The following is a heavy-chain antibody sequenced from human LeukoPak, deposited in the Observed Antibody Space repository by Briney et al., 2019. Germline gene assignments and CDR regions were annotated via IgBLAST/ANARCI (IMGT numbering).Heavy chain of an antibody. D-gene: IGHD3-3*01. CDR3: ARLGDTIFGVVMNYYYYYMDV. V-gene: IGHV4-39*07. CDR2: IFHSGST. CDR1: GGSISSSSYY. Sequence: SETLSLTCTVSGGSISSSSYYWGWIRQPPGKGLEWIGSIFHSGSTNYNPSLKSRVTISVDTSKNQFSLKLSSVTAADTAVYYCARLGDTIFGVVMNYYYYYMDVWGKGTTVTVSS. J-gene: IGHJ6*03.